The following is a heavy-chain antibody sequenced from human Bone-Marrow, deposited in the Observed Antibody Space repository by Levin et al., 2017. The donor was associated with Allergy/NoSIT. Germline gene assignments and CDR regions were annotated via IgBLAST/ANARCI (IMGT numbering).Heavy chain of an antibody. CDR3: SKDLVRYCSSLTCYLGGYGRDV. V-gene: IGHV3-30*18. CDR1: GFAFSNYG. J-gene: IGHJ6*02. Sequence: GGSLRLSCAASGFAFSNYGIHWVRQAPGKGLEWVAVMSYDGTNKYYADSVKGRFSISSDNSRYTVYLQMNSLRVGDTAVYYCSKDLVRYCSSLTCYLGGYGRDVWGQGTKVTVSS. D-gene: IGHD2-2*01. CDR2: MSYDGTNK.